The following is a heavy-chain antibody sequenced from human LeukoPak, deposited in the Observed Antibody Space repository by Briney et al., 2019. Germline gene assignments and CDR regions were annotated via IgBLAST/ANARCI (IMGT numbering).Heavy chain of an antibody. CDR3: ARDSNFKPFDY. CDR1: GYSFTDYY. J-gene: IGHJ4*02. CDR2: INPKSGGT. D-gene: IGHD1-1*01. V-gene: IGHV1-2*02. Sequence: ASVKVSCKASGYSFTDYYIHWVRQAPGQGLEWMGWINPKSGGTNYAQKFQGRVTMTRDTFISTAYMDLSRLTSDDTAVYYCARDSNFKPFDYWGQGTLVTVSS.